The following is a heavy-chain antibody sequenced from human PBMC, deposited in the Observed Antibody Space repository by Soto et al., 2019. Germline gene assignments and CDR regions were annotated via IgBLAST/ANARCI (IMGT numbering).Heavy chain of an antibody. J-gene: IGHJ4*02. CDR1: GFTFSSYG. Sequence: GGSLRLSCAASGFTFSSYGMHWVRQAPGKGLEWVAVISYDGSNKYYADSVKGRFTISRDNSKNTLYLQMNSLRAEDTAVYYCARAASYGPGVLDYWGQGTLVTVSS. D-gene: IGHD5-18*01. CDR3: ARAASYGPGVLDY. V-gene: IGHV3-30*03. CDR2: ISYDGSNK.